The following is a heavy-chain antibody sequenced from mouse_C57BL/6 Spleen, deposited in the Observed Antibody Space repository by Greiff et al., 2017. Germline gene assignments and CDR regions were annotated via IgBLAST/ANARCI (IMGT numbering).Heavy chain of an antibody. V-gene: IGHV5-4*01. CDR1: GFTFSSYA. D-gene: IGHD4-1*01. Sequence: EVQRVESGGGLVKPGGSLKLSCAASGFTFSSYAMSWVRQTPVKRLEWVATICDGGSYTHYPDTVKGRFTISRDNAKNNLYLQMGHLKSDDTAMYYCARGGLGFPWFAYWGQGTLVTVSA. J-gene: IGHJ3*01. CDR3: ARGGLGFPWFAY. CDR2: ICDGGSYT.